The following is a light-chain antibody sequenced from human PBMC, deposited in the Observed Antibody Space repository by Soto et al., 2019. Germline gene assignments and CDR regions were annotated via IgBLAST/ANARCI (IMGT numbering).Light chain of an antibody. J-gene: IGKJ1*01. V-gene: IGKV3-15*01. CDR1: QSVGSN. Sequence: EIVMTQSPATLSVSPGERATLSCRASQSVGSNLAWYQQKPGRAPRLLIRTASIRATGTPARFSGSGSGTDFTLTISSLQSEDFAVYYCYQYNSWPQTFGQGTKVELK. CDR3: YQYNSWPQT. CDR2: TAS.